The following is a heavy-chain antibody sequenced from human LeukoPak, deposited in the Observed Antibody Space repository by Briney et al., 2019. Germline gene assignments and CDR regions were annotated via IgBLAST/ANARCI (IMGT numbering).Heavy chain of an antibody. J-gene: IGHJ4*02. CDR1: GFIFSSYS. D-gene: IGHD3-3*01. CDR3: AKRDRHYDFWSGSQRESYYFDY. Sequence: AGGSLRLSCAASGFIFSSYSMNWVRQAPGKGLEWVSYISSSSSTIYYADSLKGRFTISRDNSKNTLYVQMNSLRAEDTAVYYCAKRDRHYDFWSGSQRESYYFDYWGKGTLVTVSS. CDR2: ISSSSSTI. V-gene: IGHV3-48*01.